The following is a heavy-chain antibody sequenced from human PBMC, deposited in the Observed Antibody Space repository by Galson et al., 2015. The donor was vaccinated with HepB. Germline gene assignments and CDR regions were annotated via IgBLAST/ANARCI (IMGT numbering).Heavy chain of an antibody. V-gene: IGHV3-49*03. D-gene: IGHD3-22*01. Sequence: SLRLSCAASGFTFGYYGMSWYRQAPGKGLEWAGFIRSKAYGGTIEYAASVKGRFTISRDDSKSIGYLQMNSLKTEDTAIYYCSRDPGDSSGRIDCWGQGTLVTVSS. CDR3: SRDPGDSSGRIDC. CDR2: IRSKAYGGTI. J-gene: IGHJ4*02. CDR1: GFTFGYYG.